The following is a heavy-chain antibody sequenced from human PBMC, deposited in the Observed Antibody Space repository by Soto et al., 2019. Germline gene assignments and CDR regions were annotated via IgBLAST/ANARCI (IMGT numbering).Heavy chain of an antibody. D-gene: IGHD3-3*01. J-gene: IGHJ3*02. Sequence: QVQLVESGGGVVQPGRSLRLSCAASGFTFSSYGMHWVRQAPGKGLEWVAVIWYDGSNKYYADSVKGRFTISRDNSKNTLYLQMNSLRAEDTAVYYCARKSAERWEWGGGAFDIWGQGTMVTVSS. V-gene: IGHV3-33*01. CDR2: IWYDGSNK. CDR1: GFTFSSYG. CDR3: ARKSAERWEWGGGAFDI.